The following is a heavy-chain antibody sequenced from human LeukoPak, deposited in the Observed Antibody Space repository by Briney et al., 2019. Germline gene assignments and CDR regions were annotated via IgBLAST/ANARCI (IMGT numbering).Heavy chain of an antibody. CDR3: ARVGRYCSGGSCYSPLYYYYYMDV. D-gene: IGHD2-15*01. V-gene: IGHV3-53*01. CDR2: IYSGGST. J-gene: IGHJ6*03. Sequence: PGGSLRLSCAASGFTVSSNYMSWVRQAPGKGLEWVSVIYSGGSTYYADSVKGRFTISRGNSKNTLYLQMNSLRAEDTAVYYCARVGRYCSGGSCYSPLYYYYYMDVWGKGTTVTVSS. CDR1: GFTVSSNY.